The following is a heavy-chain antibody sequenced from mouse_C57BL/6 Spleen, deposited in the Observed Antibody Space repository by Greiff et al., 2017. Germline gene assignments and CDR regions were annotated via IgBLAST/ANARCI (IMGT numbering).Heavy chain of an antibody. CDR1: GYTFTSYW. D-gene: IGHD2-4*01. J-gene: IGHJ2*01. V-gene: IGHV1-72*01. CDR3: ARRNDYDEKGDYFDY. Sequence: QVQLQQSGAELVKPGASVKLSCKASGYTFTSYWMHWVKQRPGRGLEWIGRIDPNSGGTKYNEKFKSKATLTVDKPSSTAYMQLSSLTSEDSAVXYCARRNDYDEKGDYFDYWGQGTTLTVSS. CDR2: IDPNSGGT.